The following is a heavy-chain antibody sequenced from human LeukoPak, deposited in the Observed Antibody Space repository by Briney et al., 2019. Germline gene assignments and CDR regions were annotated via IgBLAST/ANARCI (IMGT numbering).Heavy chain of an antibody. CDR2: INHSGST. CDR1: GGSFSGYY. J-gene: IGHJ5*02. D-gene: IGHD5-12*01. CDR3: ARGGYSGYDLSNWFDP. Sequence: SETLSLTCAVYGGSFSGYYWSWIRQPPGKGLEWIGEINHSGSTNYNPSLKSRVTISLDTSKNQFSLKLSSVTAADTAVYYCARGGYSGYDLSNWFDPWGQGTLVTVSS. V-gene: IGHV4-34*01.